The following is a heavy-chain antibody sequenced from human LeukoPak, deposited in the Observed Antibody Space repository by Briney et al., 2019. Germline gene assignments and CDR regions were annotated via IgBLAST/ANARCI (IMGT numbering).Heavy chain of an antibody. CDR2: IFGSGGST. Sequence: GVSLRLSCAASGFTFSNYAMSWVRQAPGKGLEWVSSIFGSGGSTYYADSVKGRFTISRDNSKNTLYLQMNSLRDEDTAVYYCAKVSRGYCRGGTCYYYYGLDVWGQGTTVTVSS. CDR3: AKVSRGYCRGGTCYYYYGLDV. D-gene: IGHD2-15*01. V-gene: IGHV3-23*01. CDR1: GFTFSNYA. J-gene: IGHJ6*02.